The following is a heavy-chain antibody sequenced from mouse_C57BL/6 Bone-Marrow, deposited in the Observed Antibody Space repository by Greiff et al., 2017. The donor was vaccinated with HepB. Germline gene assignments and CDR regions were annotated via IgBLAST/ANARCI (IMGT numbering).Heavy chain of an antibody. CDR3: AKKGYYGSERFAY. V-gene: IGHV2-5*01. D-gene: IGHD1-1*01. J-gene: IGHJ3*01. CDR2: IWRGGST. Sequence: VQVVESGPGLVQPSQRLSITCTVSGFSLTSYGVHWVRQSPGKGLEWLGVIWRGGSTDYNAAFMSRLSITKDNSKSQVFFKMNSLQADDTAIYYCAKKGYYGSERFAYWGQGTLVTVSA. CDR1: GFSLTSYG.